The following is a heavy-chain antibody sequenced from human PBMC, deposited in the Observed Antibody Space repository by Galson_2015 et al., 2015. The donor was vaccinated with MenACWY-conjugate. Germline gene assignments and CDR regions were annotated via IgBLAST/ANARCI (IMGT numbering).Heavy chain of an antibody. Sequence: GTSSYGDSVKGRFTVSRDNSKNTLYLQMDSLRAGDTAVYYCARGEYSSSSVAFDFWGQGTMVTVSS. V-gene: IGHV3-53*01. CDR3: ARGEYSSSSVAFDF. D-gene: IGHD6-6*01. J-gene: IGHJ3*01. CDR2: GTS.